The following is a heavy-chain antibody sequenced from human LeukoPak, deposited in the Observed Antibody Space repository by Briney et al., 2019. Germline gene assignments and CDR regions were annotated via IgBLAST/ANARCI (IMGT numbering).Heavy chain of an antibody. CDR2: LSGSGGST. J-gene: IGHJ4*02. CDR1: EFAFSSYA. Sequence: GGSLRLSCAASEFAFSSYAMSWVRQAPGKGLEWVSGLSGSGGSTYYADSVKGRFTISRDNSKNTLYLQMNSLRAEDTAVYYCAKGTVFGVVRSGGLDYWGQGTLVTVPS. CDR3: AKGTVFGVVRSGGLDY. D-gene: IGHD3-3*01. V-gene: IGHV3-23*01.